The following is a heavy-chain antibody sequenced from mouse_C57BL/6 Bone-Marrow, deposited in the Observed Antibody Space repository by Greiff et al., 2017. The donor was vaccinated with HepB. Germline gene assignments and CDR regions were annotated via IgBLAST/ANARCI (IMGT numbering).Heavy chain of an antibody. V-gene: IGHV5-4*01. CDR1: GFTFSSYA. Sequence: EVQGVESGGGLVKPGGSLKLSCAASGFTFSSYAMSWVRQTPEKRLEWVATISDGGSYTYYPDNVKGRFTISRDNAKNNLYLQMSHLKSEDTAMYYCAREGGNAWFAYWGQGTLVTVSA. CDR3: AREGGNAWFAY. D-gene: IGHD2-1*01. CDR2: ISDGGSYT. J-gene: IGHJ3*01.